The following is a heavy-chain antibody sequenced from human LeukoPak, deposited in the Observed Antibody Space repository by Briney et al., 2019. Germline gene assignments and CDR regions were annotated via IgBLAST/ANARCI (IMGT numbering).Heavy chain of an antibody. D-gene: IGHD6-13*01. CDR1: GYTFTGYY. J-gene: IGHJ6*03. V-gene: IGHV1-2*02. CDR3: ARGPSIAAVGLPYYYYYMDV. Sequence: GASVKVSCKASGYTFTGYYMHWVRQAPGQGLEWMGWINPNSGGTNYAQKFQGRVTMTRDTSISTAYMKLSRLRSDDTAVYYCARGPSIAAVGLPYYYYYMDVWGKGTTVTVSS. CDR2: INPNSGGT.